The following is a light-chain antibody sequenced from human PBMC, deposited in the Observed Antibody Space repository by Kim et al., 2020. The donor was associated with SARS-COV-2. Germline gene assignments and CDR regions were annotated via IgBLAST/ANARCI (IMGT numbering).Light chain of an antibody. V-gene: IGLV3-19*01. CDR3: YSPHSSGNHLRV. Sequence: GRTVRITCQGDILRSSYARWYQQKPARPPVLVIYGRNNRPSAIPDGCSGSCSSNTAALTITGAQAAEEADYYYYSPHSSGNHLRVFGGGTQLTVL. CDR2: GRN. J-gene: IGLJ2*01. CDR1: ILRSSY.